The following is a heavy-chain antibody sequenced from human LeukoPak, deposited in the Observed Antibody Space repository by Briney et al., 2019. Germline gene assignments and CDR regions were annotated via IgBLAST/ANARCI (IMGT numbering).Heavy chain of an antibody. CDR3: ARGFRAVTTDTPTYYFYYYMDV. D-gene: IGHD4-17*01. CDR2: ISSSGSTI. J-gene: IGHJ6*03. Sequence: PGGSLRLSCAASGFTFSSYEMNWVRQAPGKGLEWVSYISSSGSTIYYADSVKGRFTISRDNAKTSLYLQMNSLRAEDTALYYCARGFRAVTTDTPTYYFYYYMDVWGKGTTVTVSS. V-gene: IGHV3-48*03. CDR1: GFTFSSYE.